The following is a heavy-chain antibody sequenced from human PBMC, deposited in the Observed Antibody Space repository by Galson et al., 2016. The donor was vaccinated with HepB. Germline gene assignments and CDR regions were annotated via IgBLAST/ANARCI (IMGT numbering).Heavy chain of an antibody. CDR1: GFTFSSYW. J-gene: IGHJ5*02. CDR2: ISIDGSST. Sequence: SLRLSCAASGFTFSSYWMHWVRQVPGKGLTWVSRISIDGSSTTYADSVKGRFTISGDNAKNMLYLQMNSLRAEDTAVYYCARPAPYSGNYGSGWFDPWGQGTLVTVSS. V-gene: IGHV3-74*01. D-gene: IGHD1-26*01. CDR3: ARPAPYSGNYGSGWFDP.